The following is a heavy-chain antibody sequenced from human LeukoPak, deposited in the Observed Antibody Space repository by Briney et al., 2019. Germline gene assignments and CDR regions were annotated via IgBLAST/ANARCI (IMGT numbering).Heavy chain of an antibody. CDR2: IIPIFGTA. J-gene: IGHJ4*02. V-gene: IGHV1-69*01. D-gene: IGHD5-12*01. Sequence: GASVKVSCKASGGTFSSYAISWVRQAPGQGLEWMGGIIPIFGTANYAQKFQGRVTITADESTSTAYMELSSLRSEDTAVYYCARDSRSGYDSGFDYWGQGTLGTVSS. CDR3: ARDSRSGYDSGFDY. CDR1: GGTFSSYA.